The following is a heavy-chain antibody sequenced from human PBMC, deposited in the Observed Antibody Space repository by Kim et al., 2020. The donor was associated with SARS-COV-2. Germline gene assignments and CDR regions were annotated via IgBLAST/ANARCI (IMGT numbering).Heavy chain of an antibody. D-gene: IGHD6-19*01. V-gene: IGHV3-23*01. CDR1: GFTFSSYA. CDR3: AKGPFSSGWYGNYYYYGMDV. Sequence: GGSLRLSCAASGFTFSSYAMSWVRQAPGKGLEWVSAISGSGGSTYYADSVKGRFTISRDNSKNTLYLQMNSLRAEDTAVYYCAKGPFSSGWYGNYYYYGMDVWGQGTTVTVSS. J-gene: IGHJ6*02. CDR2: ISGSGGST.